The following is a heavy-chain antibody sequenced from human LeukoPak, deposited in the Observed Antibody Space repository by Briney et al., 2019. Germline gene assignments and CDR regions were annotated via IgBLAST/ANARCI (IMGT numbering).Heavy chain of an antibody. CDR1: GGSISGSY. J-gene: IGHJ4*02. D-gene: IGHD5/OR15-5a*01. Sequence: PSETLSLTCSVSGGSISGSYWNWIRQPPGKGLEWIGSIYYSGSTYYNPSLKSRVTISVDTSKNQFSLKLSSVTAADTAVYYCARGYPGLSTFDYWGQGTLVTVSS. V-gene: IGHV4-59*05. CDR2: IYYSGST. CDR3: ARGYPGLSTFDY.